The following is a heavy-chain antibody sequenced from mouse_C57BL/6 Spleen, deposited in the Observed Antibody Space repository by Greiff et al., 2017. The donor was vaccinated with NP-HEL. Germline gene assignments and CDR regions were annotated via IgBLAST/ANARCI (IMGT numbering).Heavy chain of an antibody. CDR1: GFTFSSYA. CDR2: ISDGGSYT. D-gene: IGHD2-5*01. Sequence: EVQRVESGGGLVKPGGSLKLSCAASGFTFSSYAMSWVRQTPEKRLEWVATISDGGSYTYYPDNVKGRFTISRDNAKNNLYLQMSHLKSEDTAMYYCASAYYSNYGRYFDYWGQGTTLTVSS. V-gene: IGHV5-4*01. CDR3: ASAYYSNYGRYFDY. J-gene: IGHJ2*01.